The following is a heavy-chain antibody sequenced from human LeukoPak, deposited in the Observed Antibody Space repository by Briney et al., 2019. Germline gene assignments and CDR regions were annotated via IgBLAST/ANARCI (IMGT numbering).Heavy chain of an antibody. CDR1: GGSISSYY. CDR2: IYYTGST. D-gene: IGHD6-13*01. CDR3: ARLRPSIGAAGTFDY. Sequence: TSETLSLTCTVSGGSISSYYWSWIRQPPGQGLEWIGYIYYTGSTKYNASLKSRVTISVDTSKNQFSLKLSSVTAADTAVYYCARLRPSIGAAGTFDYWGQGTLVTVSS. J-gene: IGHJ4*02. V-gene: IGHV4-59*08.